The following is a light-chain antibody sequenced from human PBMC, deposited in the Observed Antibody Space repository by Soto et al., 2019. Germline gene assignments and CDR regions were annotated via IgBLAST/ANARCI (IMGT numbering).Light chain of an antibody. J-gene: IGLJ2*01. Sequence: QPVLTQPPSASGSLGQSVTISCTGTSSDVGGYNYVSWHQQHPGKAPKVMIYEVTKRPPGGPDRFSGSKSGNTASLTVSGLQAEDEADYYCSSFAGGGNPVLLGGGTKLTVL. CDR1: SSDVGGYNY. V-gene: IGLV2-8*01. CDR3: SSFAGGGNPVL. CDR2: EVT.